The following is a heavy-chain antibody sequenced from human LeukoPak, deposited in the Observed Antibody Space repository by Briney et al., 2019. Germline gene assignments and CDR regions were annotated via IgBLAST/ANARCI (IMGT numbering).Heavy chain of an antibody. J-gene: IGHJ3*02. CDR1: GGSISSSSYY. V-gene: IGHV4-39*01. Sequence: LETLSLTCTVSGGSISSSSYYWGWIRQPPGKGLEWIGSIYYSGSTYYNPSLKSRVTISVDTSKNQFSLKLSSVTAADPAVYYCARSARDAFDIWRQARMVTVSS. CDR3: ARSARDAFDI. CDR2: IYYSGST.